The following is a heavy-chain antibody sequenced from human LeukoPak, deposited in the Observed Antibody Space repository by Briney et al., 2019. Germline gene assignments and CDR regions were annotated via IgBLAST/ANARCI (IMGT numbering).Heavy chain of an antibody. CDR3: AGGYA. D-gene: IGHD1-1*01. V-gene: IGHV3-7*01. CDR1: GFTFSSYW. Sequence: GGSLRLSWAASGFTFSSYWMAWVRQAPGKGLEWVGNIKPDGSDKYYVDSVKGRFTISRDNAKSSLYLQLNSLRAEDTAVYYCAGGYAWGQGSLVTVSS. J-gene: IGHJ4*02. CDR2: IKPDGSDK.